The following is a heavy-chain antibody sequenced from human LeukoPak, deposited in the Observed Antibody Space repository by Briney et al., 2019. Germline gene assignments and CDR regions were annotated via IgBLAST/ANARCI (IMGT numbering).Heavy chain of an antibody. CDR3: ARGRLNGNVDF. V-gene: IGHV1-8*01. CDR1: GYTFTGYD. CDR2: MHPNSGDT. D-gene: IGHD1-20*01. Sequence: GASVKVSCKTSGYTFTGYDINWVRQAAGQGFEWMGWMHPNSGDTGYAHNLQGRITITRDSSTATVFMELSSLRSEDTATYYCARGRLNGNVDFWGQGTLVTVSS. J-gene: IGHJ4*02.